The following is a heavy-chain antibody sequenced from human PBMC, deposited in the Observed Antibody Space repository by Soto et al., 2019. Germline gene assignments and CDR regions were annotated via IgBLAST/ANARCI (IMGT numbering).Heavy chain of an antibody. D-gene: IGHD3-10*01. CDR1: GFTFSSYW. J-gene: IGHJ4*02. CDR2: IKQDGSEK. V-gene: IGHV3-7*01. CDR3: ARVSEVGITMVRGVIREPIDY. Sequence: GGSLRLSCAASGFTFSSYWMSWVRQAPGKGLEWVANIKQDGSEKYYVDSVKGRFTISRDNAKNSLYLQMNSLRAEDTAVYYCARVSEVGITMVRGVIREPIDYWGQGTLGTVSS.